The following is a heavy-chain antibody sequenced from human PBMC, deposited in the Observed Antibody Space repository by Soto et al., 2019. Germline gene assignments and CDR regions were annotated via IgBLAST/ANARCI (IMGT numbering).Heavy chain of an antibody. CDR2: IVVGSGNT. CDR3: AAEAAARPGSLDY. Sequence: SVKVSCKASGFTFTSSAVQWVRQARGQRLEWIGWIVVGSGNTNYAQKFQERVTITRDMSTSTAYMELSSLRSEDTAVYYCAAEAAARPGSLDYWGQGTLVTVSS. CDR1: GFTFTSSA. J-gene: IGHJ4*02. D-gene: IGHD6-6*01. V-gene: IGHV1-58*01.